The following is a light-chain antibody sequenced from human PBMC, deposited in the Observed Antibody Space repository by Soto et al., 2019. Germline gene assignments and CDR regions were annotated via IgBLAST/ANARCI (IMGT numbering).Light chain of an antibody. CDR3: QQRSKWPLT. CDR2: DAS. V-gene: IGKV3-11*01. Sequence: EIVLTQSPATLSLSPGERATLSCRASQSVGTSLAWYQQKPSQAPRLLIYDASNRATGIPARFSGSGSGTDFTLTISSLEPEDFAVYYCQQRSKWPLTFGGGTKVEIK. J-gene: IGKJ4*01. CDR1: QSVGTS.